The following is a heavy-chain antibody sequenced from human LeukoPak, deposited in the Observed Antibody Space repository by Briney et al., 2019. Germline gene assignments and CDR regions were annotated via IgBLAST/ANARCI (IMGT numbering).Heavy chain of an antibody. Sequence: GGSLRLSCADSGFTFSSYIMNWVRQAPGKGLEWVSGISSMGVSTYYADSVKGRFTISRDNSKNTLYLQMDSLGTEDTAVYYCARMPSTEIYYFYYMDVWGKGTTVTVSS. J-gene: IGHJ6*03. CDR2: ISSMGVST. CDR1: GFTFSSYI. V-gene: IGHV3-23*01. CDR3: ARMPSTEIYYFYYMDV. D-gene: IGHD2-2*01.